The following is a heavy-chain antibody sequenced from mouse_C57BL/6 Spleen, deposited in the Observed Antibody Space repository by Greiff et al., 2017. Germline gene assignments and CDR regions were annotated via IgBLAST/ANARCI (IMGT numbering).Heavy chain of an antibody. CDR2: ISSGSRTI. CDR1: GFTFSDYG. Sequence: EVKLVESGGGLVKPGGSLKLSCAASGFTFSDYGMHWVRQAPEKGLEWVAYISSGSRTIYYADTVKGRFTISRDNAKNTLFLQMTSLRSEDTAMYYCARPGDSYYFDYWGQGTTLTVSS. V-gene: IGHV5-17*01. CDR3: ARPGDSYYFDY. J-gene: IGHJ2*01.